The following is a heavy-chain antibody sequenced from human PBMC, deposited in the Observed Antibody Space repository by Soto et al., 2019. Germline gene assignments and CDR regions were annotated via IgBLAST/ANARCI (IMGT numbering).Heavy chain of an antibody. J-gene: IGHJ3*02. CDR1: GGTFSSYT. D-gene: IGHD2-2*01. V-gene: IGHV1-69*02. Sequence: SVKVSCKASGGTFSSYTISWVRQAPGQGLEWMGRIIPILGIANYAQKFQGRATITADKSTSTAYMELSSLRSEDTAVYYCAQLIVVPAAMGDAFDIWGQGTMVTVSS. CDR2: IIPILGIA. CDR3: AQLIVVPAAMGDAFDI.